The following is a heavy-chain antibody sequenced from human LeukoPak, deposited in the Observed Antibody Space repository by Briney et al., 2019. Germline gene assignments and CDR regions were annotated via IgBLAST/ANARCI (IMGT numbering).Heavy chain of an antibody. V-gene: IGHV1-69*01. Sequence: GASVKVSCKTSGGTFSSYVISWVRQAPGQGLEWMRGIIPISGTLNYAQKFQGRLTVTADEFTSTAHMELSSLRSEDTAVYCCARGATYSFYSGSDRISLPPNYYHYSGMDVWGQGTTVTVSS. J-gene: IGHJ6*02. CDR1: GGTFSSYV. CDR2: IIPISGTL. D-gene: IGHD3-10*01. CDR3: ARGATYSFYSGSDRISLPPNYYHYSGMDV.